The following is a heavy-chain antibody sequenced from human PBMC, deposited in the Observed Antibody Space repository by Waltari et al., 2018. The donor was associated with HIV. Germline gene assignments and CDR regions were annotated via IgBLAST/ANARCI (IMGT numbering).Heavy chain of an antibody. V-gene: IGHV3-30*01. D-gene: IGHD6-13*01. CDR3: ARGAIAAAGTI. J-gene: IGHJ4*02. Sequence: QVQLVESGGGVVQPGRSLRLSCAASEFTFSTYAMHWVRQAPGKVREWVAGISEDGSHKFYADSGKGRFTISKDKSKNTLYLQMNSLRPEDTAVYYWARGAIAAAGTIWGQGTLVTVSS. CDR1: EFTFSTYA. CDR2: ISEDGSHK.